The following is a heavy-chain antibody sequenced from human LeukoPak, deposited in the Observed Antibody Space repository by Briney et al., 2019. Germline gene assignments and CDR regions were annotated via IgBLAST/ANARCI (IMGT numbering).Heavy chain of an antibody. CDR2: INPNSGGT. CDR3: ALFIRNYYDSSGYWPYFDY. V-gene: IGHV1-2*02. D-gene: IGHD3-22*01. CDR1: GYTFTGYY. Sequence: GASVKVSCKASGYTFTGYYMHWVRQAPGQGLEWMGWINPNSGGTNYAQKFQGRVTMTRDTSISTAYMELSRLRSDDTAVYYCALFIRNYYDSSGYWPYFDYWGQGTLVTDSS. J-gene: IGHJ4*02.